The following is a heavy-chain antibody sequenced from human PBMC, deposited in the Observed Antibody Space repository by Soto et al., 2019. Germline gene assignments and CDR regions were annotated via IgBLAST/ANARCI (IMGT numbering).Heavy chain of an antibody. Sequence: QVQLVESGGGVVQPGRSLRLSCAASGFPFTTYGMHRVRDGPGKGLEWVAVISYDGSNKYYADSVKGRFTISRDNSKNTLYLQMNSLRHEDTALYYCVGGQYYLDYRGQGTLVTVSS. CDR2: ISYDGSNK. J-gene: IGHJ4*02. CDR3: VGGQYYLDY. CDR1: GFPFTTYG. V-gene: IGHV3-30*03.